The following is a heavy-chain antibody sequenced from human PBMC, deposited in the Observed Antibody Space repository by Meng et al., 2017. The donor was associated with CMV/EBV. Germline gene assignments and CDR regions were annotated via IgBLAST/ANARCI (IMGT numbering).Heavy chain of an antibody. Sequence: SCAAAGFSFSSHAMHGVRQAPGRNLEWVAFASYDGNNRLYADPVKGRFTISRDNSENTLYLQMNSLTPEDTAVYYCVAEVGVRVFNNWGQGTLVTVSS. CDR2: ASYDGNNR. J-gene: IGHJ4*02. D-gene: IGHD1-26*01. CDR3: VAEVGVRVFNN. V-gene: IGHV3-30*03. CDR1: GFSFSSHA.